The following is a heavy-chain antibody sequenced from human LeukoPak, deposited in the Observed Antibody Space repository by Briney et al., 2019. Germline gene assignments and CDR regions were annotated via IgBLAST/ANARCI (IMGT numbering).Heavy chain of an antibody. CDR1: GFTFSSYA. CDR2: LAYDGTNE. V-gene: IGHV3-30-3*01. J-gene: IGHJ5*02. CDR3: TRHSSGWYGDP. D-gene: IGHD6-19*01. Sequence: GGSLRLSCAASGFTFSSYAMHWVRQAPGEGLEWVALLAYDGTNEYYMNSVKGRFTISRDNSKNTVYLQMNSLKTEDTAVYYCTRHSSGWYGDPWGQGTLVTVSS.